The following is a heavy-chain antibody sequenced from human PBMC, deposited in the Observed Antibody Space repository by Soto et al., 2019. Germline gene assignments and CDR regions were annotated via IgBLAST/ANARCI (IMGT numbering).Heavy chain of an antibody. D-gene: IGHD6-25*01. CDR1: GGSVSSGSYY. V-gene: IGHV4-61*01. CDR2: IYYSGST. Sequence: NPSETLSLTCTVSGGSVSSGSYYWSWIRQPPGKGLEWIGYIYYSGSTNYNPSLKSRVTISIDTSKNQFSLKLSSVTAADTAVYYCARRGWAAEAIIDYWGQGTLVTVSS. CDR3: ARRGWAAEAIIDY. J-gene: IGHJ4*02.